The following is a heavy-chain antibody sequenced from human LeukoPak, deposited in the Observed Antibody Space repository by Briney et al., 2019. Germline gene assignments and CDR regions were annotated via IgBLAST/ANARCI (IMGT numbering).Heavy chain of an antibody. J-gene: IGHJ2*01. CDR2: IYYSGST. Sequence: PSETLSLTCTVSGASFNIYYWSWIRQPPGKGLEWIGYIYYSGSTNYNPSLKSRVTISVDTSKNQFSLHLRSVTAADTAVYYCARGGFSGGILRYFDLWGRGTLVTVSS. CDR3: ARGGFSGGILRYFDL. D-gene: IGHD2-15*01. CDR1: GASFNIYY. V-gene: IGHV4-59*01.